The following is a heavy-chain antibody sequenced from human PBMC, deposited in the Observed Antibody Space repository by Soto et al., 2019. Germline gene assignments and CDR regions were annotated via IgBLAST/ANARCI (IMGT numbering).Heavy chain of an antibody. D-gene: IGHD5-12*01. V-gene: IGHV3-21*01. CDR2: ISSSSSYI. CDR1: GFTFSSYS. J-gene: IGHJ4*02. CDR3: ARVPIVATGAQKFDY. Sequence: EVQLVESGGGLVKPGGSLRLSCAASGFTFSSYSMNWVRQAPGKGLEWVSSISSSSSYIYYADSVKGRFTISRDNAKNSLYLQMNSLRADDTAVYYCARVPIVATGAQKFDYWGQGTLVTVSS.